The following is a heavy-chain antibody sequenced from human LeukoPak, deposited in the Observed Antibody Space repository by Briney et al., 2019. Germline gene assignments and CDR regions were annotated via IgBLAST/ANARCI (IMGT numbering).Heavy chain of an antibody. CDR3: ARDLYPGIAAARNYFDY. CDR1: GFTFSSYG. V-gene: IGHV3-33*01. J-gene: IGHJ4*02. D-gene: IGHD6-13*01. CDR2: IWYDGSNK. Sequence: GGSLRLSCAASGFTFSSYGKHWVRQAPGKGLEWVAVIWYDGSNKYYADSVKGRFTISRDNSKNTLYLQMNSLRAEDTAVYYCARDLYPGIAAARNYFDYWGQGTLVTVSS.